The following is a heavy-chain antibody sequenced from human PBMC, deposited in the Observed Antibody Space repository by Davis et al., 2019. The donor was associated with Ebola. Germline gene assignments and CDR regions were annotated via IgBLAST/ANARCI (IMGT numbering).Heavy chain of an antibody. V-gene: IGHV3-49*04. CDR2: IRSKAYGGKP. CDR3: SRTHTPGNGYTYAAGGIYSYYFYGMDV. Sequence: GGSLRLSCRVSGFTFGDYAINWVRQAPGKGLEWVGFIRSKAYGGKPAYAASVKGRFTISRDDSKTIAYLQLDGLKTEDTAVYYCSRTHTPGNGYTYAAGGIYSYYFYGMDVWGQGTTVTVSS. J-gene: IGHJ6*02. D-gene: IGHD5-24*01. CDR1: GFTFGDYA.